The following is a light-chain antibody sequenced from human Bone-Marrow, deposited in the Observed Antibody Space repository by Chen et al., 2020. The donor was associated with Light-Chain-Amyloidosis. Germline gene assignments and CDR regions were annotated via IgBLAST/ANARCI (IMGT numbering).Light chain of an antibody. CDR1: SRDVGSYNL. V-gene: IGLV2-23*02. CDR2: DVT. Sequence: QSALTQPASVSGSPGQSINISCTGTSRDVGSYNLVTWYQQHPGKAPKLMIFDVTKRPSGVSNRFSGSTSGNTAALTISGLQADDEADYYCCSYAGSATYIVFGGGTKLTVL. J-gene: IGLJ2*01. CDR3: CSYAGSATYIV.